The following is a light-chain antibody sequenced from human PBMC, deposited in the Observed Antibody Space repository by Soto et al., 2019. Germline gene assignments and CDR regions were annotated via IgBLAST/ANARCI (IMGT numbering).Light chain of an antibody. CDR1: QSVSRK. CDR3: QQYNNWHPIT. CDR2: GAS. J-gene: IGKJ5*01. Sequence: EIWMRQSPATLCVSPGERATLSCRASQSVSRKLAWYQQKPGQAPRLLIYGASPRATGIPARFSGSGSGTEFTLTISSLKPEDFAVYYCQQYNNWHPITFGHGTRLEIK. V-gene: IGKV3-15*01.